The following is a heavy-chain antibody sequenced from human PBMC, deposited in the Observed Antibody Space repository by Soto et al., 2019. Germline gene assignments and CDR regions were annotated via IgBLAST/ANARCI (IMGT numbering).Heavy chain of an antibody. CDR2: IIPIFGTA. D-gene: IGHD5-12*01. Sequence: VKVSCKASGGTFSSYAISWVRQAAGQGLEWMGGIIPIFGTANYAQKVQGRVTITADESTSTAYMELSSLRSEDTAVYYCARARLTEMATISYYYYGMDVWGQGTTVTVSS. J-gene: IGHJ6*02. CDR1: GGTFSSYA. V-gene: IGHV1-69*01. CDR3: ARARLTEMATISYYYYGMDV.